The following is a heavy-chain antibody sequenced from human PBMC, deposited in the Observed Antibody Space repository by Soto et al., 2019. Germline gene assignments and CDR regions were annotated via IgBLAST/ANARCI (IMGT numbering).Heavy chain of an antibody. CDR2: INHSGST. CDR1: GGSFSGYY. CDR3: ARGGFSYDILTGSFYPAEYFQH. Sequence: SETLSLTCAVYGGSFSGYYWSWIRQPPGKGLEWIGEINHSGSTNYNPALKSRVTISVDTSKNQFSLKLSSVTAADTAVYYCARGGFSYDILTGSFYPAEYFQHWGQGTLVTVSS. V-gene: IGHV4-34*01. D-gene: IGHD3-9*01. J-gene: IGHJ1*01.